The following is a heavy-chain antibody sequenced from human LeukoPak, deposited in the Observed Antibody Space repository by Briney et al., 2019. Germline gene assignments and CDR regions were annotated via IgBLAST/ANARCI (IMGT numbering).Heavy chain of an antibody. CDR2: MNPNSGNT. CDR3: AREWLRDASHNSYYYYGMDV. J-gene: IGHJ6*02. CDR1: GYTFTSYD. V-gene: IGHV1-8*01. D-gene: IGHD5-12*01. Sequence: ASVKVSCKASGYTFTSYDINWVRQATGQGLEWMGWMNPNSGNTGYAQKFQGRVTMTRNTSISTAYMELSSLRSDDTAVYYCAREWLRDASHNSYYYYGMDVWGQGTTVTVSS.